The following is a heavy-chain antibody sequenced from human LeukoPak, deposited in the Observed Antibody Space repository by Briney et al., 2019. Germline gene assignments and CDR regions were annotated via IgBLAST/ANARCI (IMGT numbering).Heavy chain of an antibody. CDR1: GGSISSYY. Sequence: PSETLSLTCTVSGGSISSYYWSWIRQPPGKGLEWIGYIYYSGSNNYNPSLKSRVTISVDTSKNQFSLKLSSVTAADTAVYYCARDRPYSSSSGGFDYWGQGTLVTVSS. D-gene: IGHD6-6*01. CDR3: ARDRPYSSSSGGFDY. J-gene: IGHJ4*02. V-gene: IGHV4-59*01. CDR2: IYYSGSN.